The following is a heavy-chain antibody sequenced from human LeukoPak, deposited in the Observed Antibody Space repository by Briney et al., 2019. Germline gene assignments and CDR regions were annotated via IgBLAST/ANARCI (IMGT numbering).Heavy chain of an antibody. D-gene: IGHD4-11*01. V-gene: IGHV4-59*01. CDR1: GGSISSYY. J-gene: IGHJ4*02. CDR3: ARDDYSNFIQGY. Sequence: SETLSLTCTVSGGSISSYYWSWIRQPPGKGLEWIGYIYYSGSTNYNPSLKSRVTISVDTSKNQFSLKLSSVTAADTAVYYCARDDYSNFIQGYWGQGTLVTVSS. CDR2: IYYSGST.